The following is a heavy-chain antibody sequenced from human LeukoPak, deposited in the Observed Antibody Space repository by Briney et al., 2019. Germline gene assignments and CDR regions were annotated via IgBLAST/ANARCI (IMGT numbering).Heavy chain of an antibody. Sequence: PSETLSLTCSVSGDSISLSFYYWGWIRQPPGKALERIGSVYYSGTTSYNLSLKSRVTISVDMSKNHFSLRLRSVTAADTAMYYCARGTLYRGWSYYLDFWGQGSQVTVSS. CDR3: ARGTLYRGWSYYLDF. CDR1: GDSISLSFYY. CDR2: VYYSGTT. V-gene: IGHV4-39*07. J-gene: IGHJ4*02. D-gene: IGHD6-19*01.